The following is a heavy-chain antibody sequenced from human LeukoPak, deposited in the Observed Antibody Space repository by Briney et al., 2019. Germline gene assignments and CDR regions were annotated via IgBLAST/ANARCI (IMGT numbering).Heavy chain of an antibody. Sequence: SETLSLTCAVSGGPIIASYWSWIRQPPGKGLEWIGYTHYSGTGNYNPSLKSRVTISIDTSKNRFSLRLTSVTAADTAVYYCARVRFYDTAGYSTSYYLDYWGQGALVTVSS. J-gene: IGHJ4*02. CDR2: THYSGTG. CDR1: GGPIIASY. D-gene: IGHD3-22*01. CDR3: ARVRFYDTAGYSTSYYLDY. V-gene: IGHV4-59*01.